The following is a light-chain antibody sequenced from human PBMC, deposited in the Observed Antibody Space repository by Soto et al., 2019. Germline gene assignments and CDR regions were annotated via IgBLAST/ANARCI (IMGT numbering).Light chain of an antibody. Sequence: EIVLTQSPGTLSLSPGERATLSCMASQSVSNNYLAWYQQKPGQAARLLIYGASNMATGIPDRFSGSGSGTDFTLTISRLEPEDCAVYYCQQYGSSGTFGQGTKVDIK. CDR1: QSVSNNY. J-gene: IGKJ1*01. V-gene: IGKV3-20*01. CDR3: QQYGSSGT. CDR2: GAS.